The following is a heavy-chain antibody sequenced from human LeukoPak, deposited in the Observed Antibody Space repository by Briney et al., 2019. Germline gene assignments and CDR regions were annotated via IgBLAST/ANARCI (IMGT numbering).Heavy chain of an antibody. CDR3: AKDPTTVTTGWYFDL. CDR2: INSDGSST. J-gene: IGHJ2*01. D-gene: IGHD4-17*01. Sequence: PGGSLRLSCAASGFTFSSYWMHWVRQAPGKGLVWVSRINSDGSSTSYADSVKGRFTVSRDNAKNTLYLQMNSLRAEDTAVYYCAKDPTTVTTGWYFDLWGRGTLVTVS. CDR1: GFTFSSYW. V-gene: IGHV3-74*01.